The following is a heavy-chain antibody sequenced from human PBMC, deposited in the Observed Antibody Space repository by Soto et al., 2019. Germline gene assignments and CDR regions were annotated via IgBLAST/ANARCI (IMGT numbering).Heavy chain of an antibody. CDR3: ARDVEY. Sequence: EVQLVESGGGLVKPGGSLRLSCEASGFTFSTFWRHWVRQAPGKGLVWVSRINSDGSSTNYADSVKGRVSISRDNAKNTLSLQLYILRPEETATYYCARDVEYWGQGTQVTVS. CDR1: GFTFSTFW. CDR2: INSDGSST. V-gene: IGHV3-74*01. J-gene: IGHJ4*02.